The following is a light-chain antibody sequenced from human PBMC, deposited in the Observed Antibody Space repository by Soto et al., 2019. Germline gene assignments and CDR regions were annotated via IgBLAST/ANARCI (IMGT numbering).Light chain of an antibody. J-gene: IGKJ2*01. Sequence: DIQLTQSPSSLSASVGDTVTITCRASQSVRTALNWYQQRRGKAPNLLIYGASTLQTGVPSRFSGSGSGTDFALTISGLQPEDFATYYCQQSQVVPPYTFGQGTTLEIK. CDR3: QQSQVVPPYT. CDR2: GAS. CDR1: QSVRTA. V-gene: IGKV1-39*01.